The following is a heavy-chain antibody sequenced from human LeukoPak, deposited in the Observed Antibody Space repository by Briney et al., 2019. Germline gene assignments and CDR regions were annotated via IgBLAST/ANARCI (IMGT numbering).Heavy chain of an antibody. D-gene: IGHD1-1*01. Sequence: ASVKVSCKASGYTFSGYYIHWVRQAPGQGLDWMGWINPNNGATNYAQKFQGGVTMTRVTSITTFYMEVSSLTSDDTAVFYCARYNWNDVVSALDSWGQGTLVTVSS. CDR2: INPNNGAT. CDR3: ARYNWNDVVSALDS. CDR1: GYTFSGYY. J-gene: IGHJ4*02. V-gene: IGHV1-2*02.